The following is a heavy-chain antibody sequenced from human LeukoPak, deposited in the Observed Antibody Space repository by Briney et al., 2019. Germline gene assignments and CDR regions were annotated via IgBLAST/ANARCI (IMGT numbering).Heavy chain of an antibody. CDR1: GFTFDSYA. V-gene: IGHV3-23*01. D-gene: IGHD2-15*01. CDR3: AKDLSYCSGGTCYTSRYYGMDV. CDR2: INWNGGST. Sequence: GGSLRLSCAASGFTFDSYAMAWVRQGPGEGLEWVSSINWNGGSTSYADSVKGRFSISRDNSNNTLYLQMNSLRAEDTAVYYCAKDLSYCSGGTCYTSRYYGMDVWGQGTTVTVSS. J-gene: IGHJ6*02.